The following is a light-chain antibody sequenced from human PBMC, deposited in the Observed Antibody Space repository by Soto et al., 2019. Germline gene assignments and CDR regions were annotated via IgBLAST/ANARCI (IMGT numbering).Light chain of an antibody. CDR1: QSVSSY. CDR3: QQYNNWPPT. J-gene: IGKJ1*01. V-gene: IGKV3-11*01. CDR2: DAS. Sequence: EIVLTQSPATLSLSPGESTTLSCRASQSVSSYLAWYQQEPGQAPRLLIYDASNRATGIPARFSGSGSGTEFTLTISSLQSEDFAVYYCQQYNNWPPTFGQGTKVDIK.